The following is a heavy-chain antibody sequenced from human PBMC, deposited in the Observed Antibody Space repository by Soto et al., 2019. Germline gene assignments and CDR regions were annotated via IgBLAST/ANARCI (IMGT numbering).Heavy chain of an antibody. CDR2: MNPNSGNT. V-gene: IGHV1-8*01. CDR3: AREPEYCGGDCPPPRYYYGMDV. CDR1: GYTFTSYD. Sequence: ASVKVSCKASGYTFTSYDINWVRQATGQGLEWMGWMNPNSGNTGYAQKFQGRVTMTRNTSISTAYMELSSLRSEDTAVYYCAREPEYCGGDCPPPRYYYGMDVWGQGTTVTVSS. J-gene: IGHJ6*02. D-gene: IGHD2-21*02.